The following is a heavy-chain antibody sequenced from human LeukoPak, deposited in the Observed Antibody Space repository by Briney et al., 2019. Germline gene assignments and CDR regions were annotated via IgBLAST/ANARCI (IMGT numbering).Heavy chain of an antibody. Sequence: PGGSLRLSCAASGITFSSYAMSWVRQAPGKGLGWVSAISGSGGSTYYADSVKGRFTISRDNSKNTLYLQMNSLRAEDTAVYYCASGPGSYYKNFDYWGQGTLVTVSS. D-gene: IGHD3-10*01. CDR3: ASGPGSYYKNFDY. CDR2: ISGSGGST. V-gene: IGHV3-23*01. CDR1: GITFSSYA. J-gene: IGHJ4*02.